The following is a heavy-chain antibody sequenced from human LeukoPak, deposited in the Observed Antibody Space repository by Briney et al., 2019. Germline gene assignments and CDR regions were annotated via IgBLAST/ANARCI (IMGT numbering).Heavy chain of an antibody. J-gene: IGHJ4*02. CDR1: GFTFSSYP. CDR3: AGERSDTTGYYKYSDY. Sequence: GGSLRLSCAASGFTFSSYPMNWVRQAPGKGLEWVAVISYDGTNKYYADSVRGRFTISRDNSKNTLYLQMNSLSPEDTAVYYCAGERSDTTGYYKYSDYWGQGALVSVSS. CDR2: ISYDGTNK. D-gene: IGHD3-22*01. V-gene: IGHV3-30-3*01.